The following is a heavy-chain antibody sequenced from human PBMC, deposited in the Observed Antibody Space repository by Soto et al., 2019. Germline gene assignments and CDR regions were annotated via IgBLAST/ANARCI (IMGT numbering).Heavy chain of an antibody. V-gene: IGHV4-59*08. J-gene: IGHJ4*02. CDR1: GGSISSYY. Sequence: QVQLQESGPGLVKPSETLSLTCTVSGGSISSYYWSWIRQPPGKGLEWIGYIYYSGSTNYNPSLKSRVTISVDTSKNQFSLKLSSVTAADTAVYYCARTRRNYVNFDYWGQGTLVTVSS. CDR2: IYYSGST. D-gene: IGHD1-7*01. CDR3: ARTRRNYVNFDY.